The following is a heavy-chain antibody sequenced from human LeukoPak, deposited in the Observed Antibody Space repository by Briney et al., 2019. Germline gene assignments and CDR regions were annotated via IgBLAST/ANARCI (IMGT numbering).Heavy chain of an antibody. Sequence: SGGPLSLSCAGSGFTFNSFDMHWVRQAPGKGLEWVAFIRYDGSKKYYEDSVKGRFTISRDNSKTLYLQMNTLRAEDTAVYYCARPNYPGVTVAGLSHWGQGTLVTVSS. D-gene: IGHD6-19*01. CDR2: IRYDGSKK. CDR3: ARPNYPGVTVAGLSH. CDR1: GFTFNSFD. V-gene: IGHV3-30*02. J-gene: IGHJ1*01.